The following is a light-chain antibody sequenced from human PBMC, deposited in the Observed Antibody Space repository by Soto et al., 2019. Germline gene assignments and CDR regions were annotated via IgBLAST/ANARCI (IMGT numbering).Light chain of an antibody. CDR3: QQRSEWPIT. Sequence: EIVLTQSPATLSLSPAERATLSCGAGKSIRTFLAWYQRKPGQAPRLFIYDASNRATGVPARFSGSRSGTDFTLTISSLEPEDFAVYFCQQRSEWPITFGQGTRLAIK. J-gene: IGKJ5*01. V-gene: IGKV3-11*01. CDR1: KSIRTF. CDR2: DAS.